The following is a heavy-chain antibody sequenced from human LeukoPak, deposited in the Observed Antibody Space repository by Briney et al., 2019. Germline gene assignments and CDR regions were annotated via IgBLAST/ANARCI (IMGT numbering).Heavy chain of an antibody. D-gene: IGHD1-26*01. J-gene: IGHJ4*02. CDR1: GFIFSSYA. V-gene: IGHV3-23*01. Sequence: PGGSLRLSCAASGFIFSSYAMTWVRQAPGKGLEWVSAISGSGGSTYYADSVKGRFTISRDNAKNTLYLQMNSLRAEDTAVYYCAGRSGSKDYWGQGTLVTVSS. CDR2: ISGSGGST. CDR3: AGRSGSKDY.